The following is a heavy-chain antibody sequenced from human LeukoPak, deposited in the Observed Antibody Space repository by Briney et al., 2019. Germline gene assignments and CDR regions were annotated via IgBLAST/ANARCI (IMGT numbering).Heavy chain of an antibody. CDR3: ATSLGYFDY. Sequence: PSETLSLTCTVSGGSISSHYWSWVRQPPGKGLEWIGYIYYSGSTNYNPSLTSRVTISVATSKNQFSLKLSSVTAADTAVYYCATSLGYFDYWGQGTLVTVSS. D-gene: IGHD3-16*01. V-gene: IGHV4-59*11. CDR1: GGSISSHY. CDR2: IYYSGST. J-gene: IGHJ4*02.